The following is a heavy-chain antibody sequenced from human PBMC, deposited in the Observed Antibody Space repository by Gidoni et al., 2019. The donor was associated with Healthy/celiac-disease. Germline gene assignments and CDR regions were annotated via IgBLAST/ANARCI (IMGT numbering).Heavy chain of an antibody. D-gene: IGHD6-13*01. Sequence: EVQLLESGGGLVQPGGSLRLSCAASGFPFSSYAMSWVRQAPGKGLEWVSAISGSGGSTYYADSVKGRFTISRDNSKNTLYLQMNSLRAEDTAVYYCAKDRDSSSWYLYYFDYWGQGTLVTVSS. CDR1: GFPFSSYA. CDR2: ISGSGGST. J-gene: IGHJ4*02. CDR3: AKDRDSSSWYLYYFDY. V-gene: IGHV3-23*01.